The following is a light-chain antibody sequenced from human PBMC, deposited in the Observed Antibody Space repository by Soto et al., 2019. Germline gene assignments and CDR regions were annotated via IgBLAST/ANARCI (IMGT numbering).Light chain of an antibody. V-gene: IGLV2-14*01. CDR3: SSCPGKSTLL. J-gene: IGLJ2*01. Sequence: QSVLTQPASVSGSPGQSITISCTGTNRDIGVSKYVSWYQQHPGKPPKLIIFEVSDRPSGVSNRFSGSKSGNTASLTISGLQAEDEADYYCSSCPGKSTLLFGGGTKLTVL. CDR2: EVS. CDR1: NRDIGVSKY.